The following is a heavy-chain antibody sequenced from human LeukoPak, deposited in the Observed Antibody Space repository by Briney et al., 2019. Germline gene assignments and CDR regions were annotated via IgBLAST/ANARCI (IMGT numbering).Heavy chain of an antibody. V-gene: IGHV3-53*01. CDR3: ATLILIGEGDDY. D-gene: IGHD3-10*01. CDR1: GFSVSSSY. Sequence: GGSLRLSCAASGFSVSSSYMSWVRQAPGKGLEWVSVIYSDGSTYYADSVKGRFTISRDNSKNTPYLQMNSLRAEDTAVYYCATLILIGEGDDYWGQGTLVTVSS. CDR2: IYSDGST. J-gene: IGHJ4*02.